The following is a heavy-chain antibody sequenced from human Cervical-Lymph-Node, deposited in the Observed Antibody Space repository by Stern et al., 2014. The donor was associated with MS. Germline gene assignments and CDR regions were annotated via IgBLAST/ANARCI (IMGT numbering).Heavy chain of an antibody. Sequence: EVHLEESGAEVKKPGESLKISCKGSGYSFTSYWIGWVRQMPGTGLEWMWLLYPGGSDTRYSHSFQGHVTLSADNSISTPSMQWSSLKASDTAMYYCARRFSSGWHPIDYWGQGTLVTVSS. J-gene: IGHJ4*02. D-gene: IGHD6-19*01. CDR1: GYSFTSYW. CDR2: LYPGGSDT. CDR3: ARRFSSGWHPIDY. V-gene: IGHV5-51*01.